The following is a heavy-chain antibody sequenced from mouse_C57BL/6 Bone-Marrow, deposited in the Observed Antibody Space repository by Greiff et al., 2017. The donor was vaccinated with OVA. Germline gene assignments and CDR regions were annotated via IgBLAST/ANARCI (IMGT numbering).Heavy chain of an antibody. V-gene: IGHV5-12*01. Sequence: EVKLMESGGGLVQPGGSLKLSCAASGFTFSDYYMYWVRQTPEKRLEWVAYISNGGGSTYYPDTVKGRFTISRDNAKNTLYLQMSRLKSEDTAMYYCARQDLWGQGTLVTVSA. CDR3: ARQDL. CDR1: GFTFSDYY. CDR2: ISNGGGST. J-gene: IGHJ3*01.